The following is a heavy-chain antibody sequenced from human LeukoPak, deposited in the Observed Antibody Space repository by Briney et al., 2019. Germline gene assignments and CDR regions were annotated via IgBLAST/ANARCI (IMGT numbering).Heavy chain of an antibody. CDR3: ARDGGSYSYYYYYYMDV. V-gene: IGHV3-20*04. Sequence: GGSLRLSCAASGFTFDDSVMSWVRQAPGKGLEWVSGISWNSGSIGYADSVKGRFTISRDNAKNSLYLQMNSLRAEDTAVYYCARDGGSYSYYYYYYMDVWGKGTTVTVSS. J-gene: IGHJ6*03. CDR1: GFTFDDSV. D-gene: IGHD1-26*01. CDR2: ISWNSGSI.